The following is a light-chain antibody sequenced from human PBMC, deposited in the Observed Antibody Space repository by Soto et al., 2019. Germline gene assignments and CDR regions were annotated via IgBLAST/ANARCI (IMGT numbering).Light chain of an antibody. CDR1: QGISNW. CDR3: QQGNSFPVT. J-gene: IGKJ5*01. Sequence: DIQMTQSPSSVSASVGDRVTITCRASQGISNWLAWYQQKPGKAPRLLIYAASSLHSGVPSRFSGSGSGTDFTLTIRSLHPEDVATYSCQQGNSFPVTFGQGTRLEIK. V-gene: IGKV1-12*01. CDR2: AAS.